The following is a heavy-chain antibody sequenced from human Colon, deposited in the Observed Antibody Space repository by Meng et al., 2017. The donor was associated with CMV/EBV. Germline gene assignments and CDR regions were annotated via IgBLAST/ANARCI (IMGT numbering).Heavy chain of an antibody. V-gene: IGHV3-23*01. CDR2: VTGSGAST. J-gene: IGHJ1*01. D-gene: IGHD5-18*01. Sequence: GGSLRLSCTASGFTFNSFALSWVRQPPGKGLQWVSAVTGSGASTYYADSVKGRFTISRDNSKNTVYLQMNSLRAEDTAVYYCARPTSPSYSDFVLVWGQGTLVTVSS. CDR1: GFTFNSFA. CDR3: ARPTSPSYSDFVLV.